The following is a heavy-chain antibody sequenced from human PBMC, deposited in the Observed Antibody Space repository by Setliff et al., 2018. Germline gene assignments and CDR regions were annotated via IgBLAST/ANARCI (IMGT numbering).Heavy chain of an antibody. V-gene: IGHV4-59*01. D-gene: IGHD3-3*01. CDR3: AGLSWNGLRYYGLDV. CDR2: IQKSGST. Sequence: SETLSLTCNVSGVSISSYYWSWIRQPPGKGLESIGYIQKSGSTNYNPPLMSRVGISVDTSKTQFSLKLRSVTAADTAVYYCAGLSWNGLRYYGLDVWGQGTTVTVSS. J-gene: IGHJ6*02. CDR1: GVSISSYY.